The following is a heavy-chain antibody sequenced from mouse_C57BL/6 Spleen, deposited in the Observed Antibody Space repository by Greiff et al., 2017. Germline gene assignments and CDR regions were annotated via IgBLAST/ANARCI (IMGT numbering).Heavy chain of an antibody. D-gene: IGHD1-1*01. Sequence: QVHVKQPGAELVKPGASVKLSCKASGYTFTSYWMHWVKQRPGQGLEWIGMIHPTSGSTNYNEKFKSKATLTVDKSSSTAYMQLSSLTSEASAVYYCARGGDYYGSSYNYWGQGTTLTVSS. CDR3: ARGGDYYGSSYNY. V-gene: IGHV1-64*01. CDR2: IHPTSGST. J-gene: IGHJ2*01. CDR1: GYTFTSYW.